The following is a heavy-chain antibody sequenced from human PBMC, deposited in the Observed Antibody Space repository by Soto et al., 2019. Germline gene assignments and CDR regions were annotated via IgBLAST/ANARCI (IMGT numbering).Heavy chain of an antibody. V-gene: IGHV3-30*18. CDR1: GFTFSSYG. D-gene: IGHD3-9*01. J-gene: IGHJ4*02. CDR3: AKETNYDILTGYSYFDY. CDR2: ISYDGSNK. Sequence: GGSLRLSCAASGFTFSSYGMHWVRQAPGKGLEWVAVISYDGSNKYYADSVKGRFTISRDNSKNTLYLQMNSLRAEDTAVYYCAKETNYDILTGYSYFDYWGQGTVVTVS.